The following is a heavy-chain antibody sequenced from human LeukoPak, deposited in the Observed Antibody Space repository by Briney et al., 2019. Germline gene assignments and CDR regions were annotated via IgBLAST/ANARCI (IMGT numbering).Heavy chain of an antibody. D-gene: IGHD4-17*01. CDR3: ASGLYGDYVGY. CDR1: GGSFSGYY. CDR2: INHSGST. Sequence: PSETLSLTCAVYGGSFSGYYWSWIRQPPGKGLEWIGEINHSGSTNYNPSLKSRVTISVDTSKNQFSLKLSSVTAADTAVYYCASGLYGDYVGYWGQGTLVTVSS. V-gene: IGHV4-34*01. J-gene: IGHJ4*02.